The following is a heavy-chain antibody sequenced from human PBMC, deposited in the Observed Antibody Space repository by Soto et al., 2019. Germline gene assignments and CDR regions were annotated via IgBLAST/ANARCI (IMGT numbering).Heavy chain of an antibody. J-gene: IGHJ5*02. CDR1: GFTFSSYA. CDR2: ISGGGGTT. CDR3: AKLDCNSTTCYNGGSWFDP. D-gene: IGHD2-2*02. Sequence: EVQLLESGGGLVQPGGSLRLSCAASGFTFSSYAMSWVRQAPGKGLEWVSAISGGGGTTYYAESVKGRFTISRDNSKKTLYMQMNSLRAEDTAVYYCAKLDCNSTTCYNGGSWFDPWGQGTLVTVSS. V-gene: IGHV3-23*01.